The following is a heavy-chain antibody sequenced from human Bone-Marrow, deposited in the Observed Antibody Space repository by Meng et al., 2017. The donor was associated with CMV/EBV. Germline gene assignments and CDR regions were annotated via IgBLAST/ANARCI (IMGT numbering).Heavy chain of an antibody. D-gene: IGHD3-9*01. J-gene: IGHJ5*02. CDR2: IYYSGTT. Sequence: QVQLQESGPGLVKPSQTLSLTCTVPGGSISSGNYYWSWIRQQPGKGLEWIGYIYYSGTTFYNPSLKSRVTLSVDTSKNQFSLKLASVTAADTAVYYCARRMYYDILTGYYDCTWFDPWGQGTLVTVSS. V-gene: IGHV4-31*03. CDR3: ARRMYYDILTGYYDCTWFDP. CDR1: GGSISSGNYY.